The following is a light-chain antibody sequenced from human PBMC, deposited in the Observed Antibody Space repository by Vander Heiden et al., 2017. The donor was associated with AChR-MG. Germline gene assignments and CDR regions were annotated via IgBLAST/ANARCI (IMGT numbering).Light chain of an antibody. CDR1: RSVLYSSNNKNY. Sequence: DIVMTQSPDSLAASLGERATITCKSSRSVLYSSNNKNYLAWYQQKPGQSPQLLIYWASTRESGVPDRFSGSGSGTDFTLTISSLQAEDVAVYFCQQYETPLWTFGQGTKVEIK. CDR2: WAS. CDR3: QQYETPLWT. J-gene: IGKJ1*01. V-gene: IGKV4-1*01.